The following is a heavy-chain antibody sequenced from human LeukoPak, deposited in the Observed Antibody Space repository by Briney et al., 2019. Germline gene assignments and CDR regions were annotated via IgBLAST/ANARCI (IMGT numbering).Heavy chain of an antibody. CDR1: GFTFSSYW. J-gene: IGHJ6*02. Sequence: GGSLRLSCAASGFTFSSYWMSWVRQAPGKGLEWVANIKQDGSEKYYVDSVKGRFTISRDNAKNSLYLQMNSLRAEDAAVYYCARDPPHHPLTRYYYYGMDVWGQGTTVTVSS. CDR3: ARDPPHHPLTRYYYYGMDV. V-gene: IGHV3-7*03. CDR2: IKQDGSEK. D-gene: IGHD1-14*01.